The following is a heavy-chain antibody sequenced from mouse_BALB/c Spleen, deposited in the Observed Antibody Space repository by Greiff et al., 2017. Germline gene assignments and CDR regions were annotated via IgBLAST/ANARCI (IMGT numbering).Heavy chain of an antibody. J-gene: IGHJ4*01. V-gene: IGHV14-3*02. CDR3: AMPSAMDY. CDR1: GFNIKDTY. Sequence: EVKLMESGAELVKPGASVKLSCTASGFNIKDTYMHWVKQRPEQGLEWIGRIDPANGNTKYDPKFQGKATITADTSSNTAYLQLSSLTSEDTAVYYCAMPSAMDYWGQGTSVTVSS. CDR2: IDPANGNT.